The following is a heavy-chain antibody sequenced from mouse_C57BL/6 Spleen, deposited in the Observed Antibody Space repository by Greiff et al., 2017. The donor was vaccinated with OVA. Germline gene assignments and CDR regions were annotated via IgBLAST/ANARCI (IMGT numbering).Heavy chain of an antibody. CDR1: GYTFTSYW. V-gene: IGHV1-69*01. J-gene: IGHJ2*01. CDR3: ARRGYYYGRRGYYFDY. Sequence: QVQLQQPGAELVMPGASVKLSCKASGYTFTSYWMHWVKQRPGQGLEWIGEIDPSDSYTNYNQKFKGKSTLTVDKSSSTAYMQLSSLTSEDSAVYYCARRGYYYGRRGYYFDYWGQGTTLTVSS. D-gene: IGHD1-1*01. CDR2: IDPSDSYT.